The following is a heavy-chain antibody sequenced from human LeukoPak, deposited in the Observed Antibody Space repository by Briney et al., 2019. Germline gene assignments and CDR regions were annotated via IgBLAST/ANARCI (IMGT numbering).Heavy chain of an antibody. CDR2: INAGNGNT. CDR3: ARVSRGYSGYDLDY. D-gene: IGHD5-12*01. Sequence: ASVKVSCKASGYTFTSYAMPWVRQAPGQRLEGMGWINAGNGNTKYSQKFQGRVTITRDTSASTAYMELSSLRSEDTAVYYCARVSRGYSGYDLDYWGQGTLVTVSS. V-gene: IGHV1-3*01. CDR1: GYTFTSYA. J-gene: IGHJ4*02.